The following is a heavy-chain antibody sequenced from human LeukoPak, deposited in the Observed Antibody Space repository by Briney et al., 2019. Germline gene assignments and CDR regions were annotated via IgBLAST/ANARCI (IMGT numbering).Heavy chain of an antibody. CDR2: IYYSGST. CDR3: ARGHAHSSSSEVDY. Sequence: PSETLSLTCTVSGGSISSSSYYWGWIRQPPGKGLEWIGSIYYSGSTYYNPSLKSRVTKSVDTSKNQFSLKLSSVTAADTAVYYCARGHAHSSSSEVDYWGQGTLVTVSS. CDR1: GGSISSSSYY. V-gene: IGHV4-39*01. D-gene: IGHD6-6*01. J-gene: IGHJ4*02.